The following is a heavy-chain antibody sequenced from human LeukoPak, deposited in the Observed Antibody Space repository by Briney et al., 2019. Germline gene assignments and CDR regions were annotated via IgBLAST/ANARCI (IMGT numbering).Heavy chain of an antibody. D-gene: IGHD6-6*01. V-gene: IGHV1-2*02. CDR1: GYTFTGYY. CDR3: ATGSSLYYFDY. CDR2: INPNSGGS. Sequence: ASVKVSCKASGYTFTGYYMHWVRQAPGQGLEWLGWINPNSGGSNYAQKFQGRVTMIRDTSISTAYMELSRLRSDDTAVYYCATGSSLYYFDYWGQGTLVTVSS. J-gene: IGHJ4*02.